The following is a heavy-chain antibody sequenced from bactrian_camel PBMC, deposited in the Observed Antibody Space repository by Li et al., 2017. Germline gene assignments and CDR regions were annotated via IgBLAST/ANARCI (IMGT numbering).Heavy chain of an antibody. Sequence: HVQLVESGGGAVQTGGSLRLTCTAVGLTFEGGNQGWYRETPGNEFELVSSIAPDGSRWYADSVQGRFTISRNVLPERLSLQMTRLKAEDTAMYYCAAGPDVGRENHLTADQVLSIRRNNFWGQGTQVTVS. D-gene: IGHD3*01. CDR1: GLTFEGGN. J-gene: IGHJ4*01. V-gene: IGHV3S55*01. CDR2: IAPDGSR. CDR3: AAGPDVGRENHLTADQVLSIRRNNF.